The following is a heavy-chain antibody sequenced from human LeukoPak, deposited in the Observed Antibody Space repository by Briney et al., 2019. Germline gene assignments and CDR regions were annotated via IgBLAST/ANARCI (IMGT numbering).Heavy chain of an antibody. V-gene: IGHV1-18*01. CDR3: ARSAGDYGDYALYFLH. CDR1: GYTFSGYG. J-gene: IGHJ1*01. Sequence: ASVTVSCKASGYTFSGYGIAWVRQAPGQGLEWMGWISAHTGNTYFAQNFQGRVTMTTDTSTSTAYMELRSLRSDDTAMYYCARSAGDYGDYALYFLHWGQGTLVTVSS. CDR2: ISAHTGNT. D-gene: IGHD4-17*01.